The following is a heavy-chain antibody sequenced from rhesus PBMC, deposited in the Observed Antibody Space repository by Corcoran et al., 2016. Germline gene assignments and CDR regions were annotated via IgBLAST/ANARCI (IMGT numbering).Heavy chain of an antibody. CDR2: ISGSGGST. D-gene: IGHD3-3*01. CDR1: GDSISSYW. J-gene: IGHJ4*01. CDR3: ARDLRGVGFWSGYSYFDY. Sequence: QLQLQESGPGLVKPSETLSLTCAVSGDSISSYWWNWIRQPPGKALEWLGRISGSGGSTNYNPSLKSRVTISTDTSKSQLSLRLISVTAADTAVYYCARDLRGVGFWSGYSYFDYWGQGVLVTVSS. V-gene: IGHV4-173*01.